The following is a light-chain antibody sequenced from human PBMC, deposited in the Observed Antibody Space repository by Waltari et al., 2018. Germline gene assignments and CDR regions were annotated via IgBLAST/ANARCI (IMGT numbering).Light chain of an antibody. V-gene: IGKV1-12*02. CDR3: QQGHVLPST. Sequence: DIQMTQSPSSVSASVGDRVTITCRASRGISSWLAWYQQKPGTAPKLLIYAVSSLQSGVPSRFSGSGLGKYFTLTISSLQPEDFAIYYCQQGHVLPSTSGGGTKVEIK. J-gene: IGKJ4*01. CDR1: RGISSW. CDR2: AVS.